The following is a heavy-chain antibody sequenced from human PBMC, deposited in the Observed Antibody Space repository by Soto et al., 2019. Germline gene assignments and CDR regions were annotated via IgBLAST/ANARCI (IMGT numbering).Heavy chain of an antibody. V-gene: IGHV1-2*04. CDR1: GYTFTGYY. CDR3: ARSKGVGTSFFKYNWNNEDYYYGMDV. D-gene: IGHD1-20*01. J-gene: IGHJ6*02. Sequence: QVQLVQSGAEVKKPGASVKVSCKASGYTFTGYYMHWVRQAPGQGLEWMGWINPNSGGTNYAQKFQGWVTMTRDTSIGTAYMELSRLRSDDTAVYYCARSKGVGTSFFKYNWNNEDYYYGMDVWGQGTTVTVSS. CDR2: INPNSGGT.